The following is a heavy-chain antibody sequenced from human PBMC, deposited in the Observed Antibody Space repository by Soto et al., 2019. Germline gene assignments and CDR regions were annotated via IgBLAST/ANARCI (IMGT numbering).Heavy chain of an antibody. CDR3: ARVPWSIAASGWFDP. V-gene: IGHV1-69*13. CDR1: GGTFSSYA. Sequence: SVKVSCKASGGTFSSYAISWVRQAPGQGLEWMGGIIPIFGTANYAQKFQGRVTITADESTSTAYMEPSSLRSEDTAVYYCARVPWSIAASGWFDPWGQGTLVTVSS. CDR2: IIPIFGTA. J-gene: IGHJ5*02. D-gene: IGHD6-6*01.